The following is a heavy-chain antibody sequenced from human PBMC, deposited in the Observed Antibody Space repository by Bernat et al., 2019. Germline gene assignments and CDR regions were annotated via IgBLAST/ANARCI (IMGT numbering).Heavy chain of an antibody. J-gene: IGHJ6*02. CDR1: GGSISSSSYH. V-gene: IGHV4-39*01. CDR3: ARTGATNLFYNYYGMDV. CDR2: MYYSGST. D-gene: IGHD1-14*01. Sequence: QLQLQESGPGLVKPSETLSLICTVSGGSISSSSYHWGWIRQPPGKGLEWIGSMYYSGSTYYNPPLKSRVTISVDTSKNQFSLKLSSVTAADTAVYYCARTGATNLFYNYYGMDVWGQGTTVTVSS.